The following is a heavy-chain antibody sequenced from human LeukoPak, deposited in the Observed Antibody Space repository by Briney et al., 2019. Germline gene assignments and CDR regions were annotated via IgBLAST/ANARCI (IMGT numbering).Heavy chain of an antibody. CDR2: MNPNSGNT. D-gene: IGHD5-18*01. CDR3: AGGVGYSYGGVDFDY. CDR1: GYTFTSYD. J-gene: IGHJ4*02. Sequence: ASVKVSCKASGYTFTSYDINWVRQATGQGLEWMGWMNPNSGNTGYAQKFQGRVTMTRNTSISTAYMELSSLRSEDTAVYYCAGGVGYSYGGVDFDYWGQGTLVTVSS. V-gene: IGHV1-8*01.